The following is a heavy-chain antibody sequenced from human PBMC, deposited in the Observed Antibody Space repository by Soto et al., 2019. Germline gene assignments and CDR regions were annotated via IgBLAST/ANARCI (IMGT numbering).Heavy chain of an antibody. Sequence: SETLSLTCAVSGGSFTSNNWWTWVRQPPGQGLEWIGEIYRTGSTNYNPSLKSRVTISLDKSENQFSLKVTSLTAADTAVYYCASRDPGTSVDYWGQGTSVTVSS. CDR2: IYRTGST. CDR1: GGSFTSNNW. CDR3: ASRDPGTSVDY. V-gene: IGHV4-4*02. D-gene: IGHD1-7*01. J-gene: IGHJ4*02.